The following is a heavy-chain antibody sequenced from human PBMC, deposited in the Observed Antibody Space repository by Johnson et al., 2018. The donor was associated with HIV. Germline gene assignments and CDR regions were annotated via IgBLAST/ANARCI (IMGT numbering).Heavy chain of an antibody. CDR2: ISFDGSNK. CDR1: RFTFSSYS. V-gene: IGHV3-30-3*01. J-gene: IGHJ3*02. Sequence: QVQVLESGGGVVQPGRSLRLSCAASRFTFSSYSMHWVRQAPGKGLEWVAVISFDGSNKYYADSVKGRFTISRDNSKNTLYLQMNSLRAEDTAVYYCAREMAWEDAFDMWGQGTMVTVSS. CDR3: AREMAWEDAFDM. D-gene: IGHD5-24*01.